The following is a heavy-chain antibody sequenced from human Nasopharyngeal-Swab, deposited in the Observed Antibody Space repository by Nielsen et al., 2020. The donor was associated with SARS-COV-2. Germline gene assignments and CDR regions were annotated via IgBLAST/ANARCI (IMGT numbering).Heavy chain of an antibody. CDR1: GFTFSSYS. V-gene: IGHV3-21*01. D-gene: IGHD2-15*01. Sequence: GESLKISCAASGFTFSSYSMNWVRQAPGKGLEWVSSISSSSSYIYYADSVEGRFTISRDNAKNSLYLQMNSLRAEDTAVYYCARDPLGFLYYYYGMDVWGQGTTVTVSS. CDR3: ARDPLGFLYYYYGMDV. CDR2: ISSSSSYI. J-gene: IGHJ6*02.